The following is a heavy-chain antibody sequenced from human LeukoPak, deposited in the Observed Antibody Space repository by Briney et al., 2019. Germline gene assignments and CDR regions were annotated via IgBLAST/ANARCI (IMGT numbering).Heavy chain of an antibody. V-gene: IGHV4-59*01. Sequence: PSETLSLTCSVSGGSMSNYYWSWIRQPPGKGLEWIGYIYYSGNTHYNPSLKSRVTISVDTPKNQFSLNLRSVTAADTAMYYCARGGPRLYYYYMDVWGKGTTVTISS. D-gene: IGHD3-22*01. CDR3: ARGGPRLYYYYMDV. J-gene: IGHJ6*03. CDR2: IYYSGNT. CDR1: GGSMSNYY.